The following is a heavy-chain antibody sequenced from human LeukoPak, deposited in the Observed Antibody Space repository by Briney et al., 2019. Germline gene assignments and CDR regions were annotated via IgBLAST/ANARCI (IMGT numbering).Heavy chain of an antibody. CDR1: GGSFSGYY. Sequence: PSETLSLTCAVYGGSFSGYYWSWIRQPPGKGLELIGEINHSGSTNYNPSLKSRVTISADTSKNQFSLKLSSVTAADTAVYYCARGRRCYDSSPPKYWGQGTLVTVSS. CDR2: INHSGST. V-gene: IGHV4-34*01. D-gene: IGHD3-22*01. J-gene: IGHJ4*02. CDR3: ARGRRCYDSSPPKY.